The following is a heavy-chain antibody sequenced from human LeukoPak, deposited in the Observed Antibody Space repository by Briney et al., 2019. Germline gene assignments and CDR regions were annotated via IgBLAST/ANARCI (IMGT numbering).Heavy chain of an antibody. Sequence: GGSLRLSCAASGFAFSSYSMNWVRQAPGKGLEWVSSISSSSSYIYYADSVKGRFTISRDNAKNSLYLQMNSLRDEDTAVYYCARDETHYYDSRGLDFDYWGQGTLVTVSS. V-gene: IGHV3-21*01. J-gene: IGHJ4*02. D-gene: IGHD3-22*01. CDR2: ISSSSSYI. CDR1: GFAFSSYS. CDR3: ARDETHYYDSRGLDFDY.